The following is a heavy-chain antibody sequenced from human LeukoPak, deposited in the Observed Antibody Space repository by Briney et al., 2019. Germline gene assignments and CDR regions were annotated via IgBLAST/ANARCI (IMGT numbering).Heavy chain of an antibody. Sequence: GGSLRLSCAASGFTFSSYTMHWVRQAPGKGLEWVAVISYDGSKKYYADSVKGRFTISRDNSKNTLYLQMNSLRAEDTAVYYCARDSPYYYDSSGSLDYWGQGTLVTVSS. J-gene: IGHJ4*02. CDR3: ARDSPYYYDSSGSLDY. V-gene: IGHV3-30*04. CDR2: ISYDGSKK. D-gene: IGHD3-22*01. CDR1: GFTFSSYT.